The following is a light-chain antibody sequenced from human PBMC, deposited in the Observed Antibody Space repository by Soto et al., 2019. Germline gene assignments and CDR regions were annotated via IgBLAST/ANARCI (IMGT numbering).Light chain of an antibody. CDR1: SSDVGGSGL. Sequence: QSVLTQPASVSGSPGQSITISCTGTSSDVGGSGLVSWYQFHPGKAPKLLIFEGFKRPSGVSNRFSGSKSGCTASLTISGLQAEDEADYYCCSYAGRSTWDVVFGGGTKLTVL. CDR3: CSYAGRSTWDVV. V-gene: IGLV2-23*01. J-gene: IGLJ2*01. CDR2: EGF.